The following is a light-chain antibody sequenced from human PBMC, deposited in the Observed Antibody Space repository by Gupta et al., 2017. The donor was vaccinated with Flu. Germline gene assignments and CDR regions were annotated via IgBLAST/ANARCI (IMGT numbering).Light chain of an antibody. V-gene: IGLV1-40*01. CDR2: GNS. Sequence: QSVLTQPPSVAGAPGKRVTISCTGSSSNIGAGYDVNWYQQLPGTAPKVLIYGNSNRPAGVPDRFSGSKSGTSASLAITGLQAEDEALYYCQSDDRSLSVVFGGGTKLTFL. J-gene: IGLJ2*01. CDR3: QSDDRSLSVV. CDR1: SSNIGAGYD.